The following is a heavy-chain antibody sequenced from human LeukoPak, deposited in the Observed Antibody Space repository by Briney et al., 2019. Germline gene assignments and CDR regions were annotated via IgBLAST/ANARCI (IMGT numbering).Heavy chain of an antibody. D-gene: IGHD2-2*01. J-gene: IGHJ5*02. CDR2: IIPVFGTA. CDR3: ARTYCSSTSCYWLDP. Sequence: ASVKVSCKASGGTFSSYAISWVRQAPGQGLEWMGGIIPVFGTANYSQKFQDRVTITADESTSTAYMELSSLRSEDTAVYYCARTYCSSTSCYWLDPWGQGTLVTVSS. V-gene: IGHV1-69*13. CDR1: GGTFSSYA.